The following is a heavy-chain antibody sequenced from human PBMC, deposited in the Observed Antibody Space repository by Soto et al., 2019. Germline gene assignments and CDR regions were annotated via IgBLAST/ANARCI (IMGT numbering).Heavy chain of an antibody. CDR1: GGSIITTTYY. D-gene: IGHD4-4*01. J-gene: IGHJ4*02. CDR3: ARAPTDYSHDY. V-gene: IGHV4-39*01. Sequence: SETLSLTCTVSGGSIITTTYYWGWLRQPPGKGLEWIGSVYYSGSTYYNPSLKSRVTISVDTSMNQFSLMLSSVTAADTAVYFCARAPTDYSHDYWGLGNLVT. CDR2: VYYSGST.